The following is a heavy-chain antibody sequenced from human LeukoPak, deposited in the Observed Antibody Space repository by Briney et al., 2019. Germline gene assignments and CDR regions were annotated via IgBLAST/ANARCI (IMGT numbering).Heavy chain of an antibody. CDR1: GGTFSSYA. J-gene: IGHJ4*02. CDR3: ARDGWEYAASLGY. Sequence: SVKVSCKASGGTFSSYAISWVRQAPGQGLEWMGGIIPIFGTANYAQKFQGRVTITADESTSTAYMELSSLRSEDTAVYYCARDGWEYAASLGYWGQGTLVTVSS. D-gene: IGHD1-26*01. V-gene: IGHV1-69*13. CDR2: IIPIFGTA.